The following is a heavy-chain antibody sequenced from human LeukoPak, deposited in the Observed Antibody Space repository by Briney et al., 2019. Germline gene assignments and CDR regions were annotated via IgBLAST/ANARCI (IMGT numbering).Heavy chain of an antibody. D-gene: IGHD2-2*02. CDR2: ISGSGGST. Sequence: GGSLRLSCAASGFTFSSYAMSWVRQAPGKGLEWVSAISGSGGSTYYADSVKGRFTISRDNSKNTLYLQMNSLRAEDTAVYYCAKPLGRYCSSTSCYTALDYWGQGTLVTVSS. J-gene: IGHJ4*02. CDR3: AKPLGRYCSSTSCYTALDY. CDR1: GFTFSSYA. V-gene: IGHV3-23*01.